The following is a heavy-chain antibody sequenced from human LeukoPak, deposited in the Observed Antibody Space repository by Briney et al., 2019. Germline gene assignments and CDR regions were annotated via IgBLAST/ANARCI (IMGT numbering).Heavy chain of an antibody. CDR2: VYSSGST. J-gene: IGHJ4*02. V-gene: IGHV4-39*01. CDR3: ARHLSGTAMAHYFDF. Sequence: PSETLSLTCSVSGDSISSARNYWGWIRQSPGKGLEWLASVYSSGSTHSNPSLTSRVSISIDMSKNQFSLKLYSVTASDAAIYYCARHLSGTAMAHYFDFWGQGTLVTVSS. D-gene: IGHD5-18*01. CDR1: GDSISSARNY.